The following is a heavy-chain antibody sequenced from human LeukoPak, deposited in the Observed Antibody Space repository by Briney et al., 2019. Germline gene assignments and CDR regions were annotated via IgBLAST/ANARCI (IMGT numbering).Heavy chain of an antibody. CDR3: GRGVLVGATQNWLDP. V-gene: IGHV5-51*01. Sequence: GESLKISCKGSGYSFTSYWICWVRQMPGKGLEWMGIIYPGDSDTRYNPSFQGQVTISADKSINTAYLQWSSLKAADTAIYYCGRGVLVGATQNWLDPWGQGTRVTVSS. J-gene: IGHJ5*02. CDR2: IYPGDSDT. CDR1: GYSFTSYW. D-gene: IGHD1-26*01.